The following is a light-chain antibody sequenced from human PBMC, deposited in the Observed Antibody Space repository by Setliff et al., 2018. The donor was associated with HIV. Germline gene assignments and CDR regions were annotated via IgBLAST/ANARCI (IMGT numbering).Light chain of an antibody. J-gene: IGLJ1*01. CDR3: SSYASTSYASSSSYV. V-gene: IGLV2-18*02. CDR1: SSDVGSYNR. Sequence: LAQPPSVSGSPGQSVTISCTGTSSDVGSYNRVAWYQQTPGAAPKLMIYEVSNRPSGVPDRFSGSKSGNTASLTISGLLAEDEADYYCSSYASTSYASSSSYVFGTGTRSPS. CDR2: EVS.